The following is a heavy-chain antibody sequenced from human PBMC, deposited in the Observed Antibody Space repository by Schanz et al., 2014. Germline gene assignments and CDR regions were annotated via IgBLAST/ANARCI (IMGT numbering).Heavy chain of an antibody. Sequence: QVQLVQSGAEVKKPGASVKVSCKASGYTFISYGIKWVRQAPGQGLEWMGWINPNSGTTNYAQKVQGRVTMTTDTSTGTAYMDVSSLRSEDTAVYYCASSGAGYSSSWDFDYWGQGTLVTVSS. CDR2: INPNSGTT. J-gene: IGHJ4*02. CDR3: ASSGAGYSSSWDFDY. CDR1: GYTFISYG. D-gene: IGHD6-13*01. V-gene: IGHV1-18*01.